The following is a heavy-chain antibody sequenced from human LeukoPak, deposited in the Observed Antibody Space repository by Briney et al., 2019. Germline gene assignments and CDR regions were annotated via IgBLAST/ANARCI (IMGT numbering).Heavy chain of an antibody. CDR3: ARDRNYYYYMDV. V-gene: IGHV3-11*01. Sequence: PGGSLRLSCAASGFTFSDYYMSWIRQAPGKGLEWVSYISSSGSTIFYADSVKGRFTISRDNAKNSLYLQMNSLRAEDTAVYCCARDRNYYYYMDVWGKGTTVTVSS. CDR1: GFTFSDYY. J-gene: IGHJ6*03. CDR2: ISSSGSTI.